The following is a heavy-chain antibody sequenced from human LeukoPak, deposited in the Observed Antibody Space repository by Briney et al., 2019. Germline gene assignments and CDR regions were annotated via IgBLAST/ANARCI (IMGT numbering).Heavy chain of an antibody. D-gene: IGHD6-13*01. Sequence: APVKVPCKASGYTFTSYDINWVRQATGQGLEWMGWMNPNSGNTGYAQKFQGRVTMTRNTSISTAYMELSSLRSEDTAVYYCARGLGRAAGHYYYYYYGMDVWGQGTTVTVSS. CDR1: GYTFTSYD. J-gene: IGHJ6*02. CDR2: MNPNSGNT. V-gene: IGHV1-8*01. CDR3: ARGLGRAAGHYYYYYYGMDV.